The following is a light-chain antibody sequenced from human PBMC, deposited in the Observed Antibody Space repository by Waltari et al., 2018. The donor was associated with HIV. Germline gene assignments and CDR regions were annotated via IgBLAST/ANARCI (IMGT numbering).Light chain of an antibody. CDR1: SSNLGNNF. V-gene: IGLV1-47*01. CDR3: TSWDDSLSGWM. Sequence: QSVLTQPPSASGTPGQRVAISCSASSSNLGNNFVSLYQHRPGTTPKLLIYRNNQRPSGVPDRFSGSKSGTSASLAISGLRSEDEADYYCTSWDDSLSGWMFGGGTTLTVL. CDR2: RNN. J-gene: IGLJ3*02.